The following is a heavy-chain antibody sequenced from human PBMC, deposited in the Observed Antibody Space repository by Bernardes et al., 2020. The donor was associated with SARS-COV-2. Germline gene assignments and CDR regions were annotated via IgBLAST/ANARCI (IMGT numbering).Heavy chain of an antibody. J-gene: IGHJ6*02. Sequence: GESLKISCKGSGYNFSDYWIIWVRQMPGQGLEWMGEIDPSDSNTNYSPSFQGHVTVSADKSTNTAYLQWGSLKASDTAIYFCARIYCSNGGCNERDSYYFGVDVWGQGTTVTVSS. CDR2: IDPSDSNT. CDR3: ARIYCSNGGCNERDSYYFGVDV. D-gene: IGHD2-8*01. CDR1: GYNFSDYW. V-gene: IGHV5-10-1*01.